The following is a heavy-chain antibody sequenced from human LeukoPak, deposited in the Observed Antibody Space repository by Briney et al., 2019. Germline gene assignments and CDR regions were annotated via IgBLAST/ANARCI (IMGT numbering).Heavy chain of an antibody. J-gene: IGHJ4*02. Sequence: SETLXLTCTVSGDSISSGDYYWSWFRQPPGKGLEWIGYIYHSGYTYYNPSLKSRLTISVDTSKNQFSLKLSSVTAADTALYYCARVPVVRGVIDCWGQGTLVTVSS. CDR2: IYHSGYT. CDR1: GDSISSGDYY. V-gene: IGHV4-30-4*01. CDR3: ARVPVVRGVIDC. D-gene: IGHD3-10*01.